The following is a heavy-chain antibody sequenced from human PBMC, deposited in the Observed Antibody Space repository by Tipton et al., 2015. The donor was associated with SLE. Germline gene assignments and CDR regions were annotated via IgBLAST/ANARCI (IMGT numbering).Heavy chain of an antibody. V-gene: IGHV4-31*03. Sequence: TLSLTCTVSGGSISSGGYYWSWIRQHPGKGLEWIGYIYYSGSTYYNPSLKSRVTISVDTSKNQFSLKLSSVTAADTAVYYCARVVAAAGTAFDIWGQGTMDTVSS. CDR2: IYYSGST. CDR1: GGSISSGGYY. D-gene: IGHD6-13*01. CDR3: ARVVAAAGTAFDI. J-gene: IGHJ3*02.